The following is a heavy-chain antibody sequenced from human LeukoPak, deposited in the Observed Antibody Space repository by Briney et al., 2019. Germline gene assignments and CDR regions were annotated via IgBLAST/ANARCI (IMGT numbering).Heavy chain of an antibody. Sequence: ASVKVSCKASGGTFSSYAISWVRRAPGQGLEWMGGIIPIFGTANYAQKFQGRVTITTDESTSTAYMELSSLRSEDTAVYYCARELGLDYYDSSGSNWFDPWGQGTLVTVSS. CDR3: ARELGLDYYDSSGSNWFDP. D-gene: IGHD3-22*01. J-gene: IGHJ5*02. V-gene: IGHV1-69*05. CDR2: IIPIFGTA. CDR1: GGTFSSYA.